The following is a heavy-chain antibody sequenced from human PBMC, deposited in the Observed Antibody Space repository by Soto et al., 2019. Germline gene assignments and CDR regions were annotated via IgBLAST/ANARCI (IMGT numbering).Heavy chain of an antibody. CDR3: ARAEPYDYVWGSYSFNY. D-gene: IGHD3-16*01. CDR2: IYYSGST. CDR1: XGSISSGDYY. V-gene: IGHV4-30-4*01. Sequence: TLSLTCTVSXGSISSGDYYWSWIRQPPGKGLEWIGYIYYSGSTYYNPSLKSRVTISVDTSKNQFSLKLSSVTAADTAVYYCARAEPYDYVWGSYSFNYWGQGTLVTVS. J-gene: IGHJ4*02.